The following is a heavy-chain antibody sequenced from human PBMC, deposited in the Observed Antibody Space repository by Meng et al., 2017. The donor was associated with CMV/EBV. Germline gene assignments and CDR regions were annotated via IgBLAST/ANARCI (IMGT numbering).Heavy chain of an antibody. J-gene: IGHJ4*02. V-gene: IGHV4-34*01. CDR3: ARHVRQAQDIVVVPAAIGRYYFDY. CDR2: INHSGST. D-gene: IGHD2-2*02. Sequence: GSLRLSCAASGFTFSDYYKSWIRQPPGKGLEWIGEINHSGSTNYNPSLKSRVTISVDTSKNQFSLKLSSVTAADTAVYYCARHVRQAQDIVVVPAAIGRYYFDYWGQGTLVTVSS. CDR1: GFTFSDYY.